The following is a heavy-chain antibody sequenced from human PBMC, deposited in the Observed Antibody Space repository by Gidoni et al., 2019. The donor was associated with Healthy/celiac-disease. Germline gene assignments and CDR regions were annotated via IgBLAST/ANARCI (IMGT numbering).Heavy chain of an antibody. CDR3: AKDLVVPAAMVGYYYGMDV. D-gene: IGHD2-2*01. CDR2: ILYDGSNK. Sequence: QVQLVESGGGVVQPGRSLRLSCAASGFTFSSYGLPWVRQAPGKGLEWVAVILYDGSNKYYADSVKGRFTISRDNSKNTLYLQMNSLRAEDTAVYYCAKDLVVPAAMVGYYYGMDVWGQGATVTVSS. CDR1: GFTFSSYG. J-gene: IGHJ6*02. V-gene: IGHV3-30*18.